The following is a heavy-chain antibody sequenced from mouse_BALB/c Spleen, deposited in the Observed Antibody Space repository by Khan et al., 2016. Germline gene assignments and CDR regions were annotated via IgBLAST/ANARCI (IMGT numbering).Heavy chain of an antibody. Sequence: IPFVQSGPELKKPGKTVKISCKASGYTFTNYGMNWVKQAPGKGLKWMGWINTYSGESTYADDFKGRFAFSLETSANTAYLQINNLQNEDTATYFCARYRYYYGSSRYFDVWGAGTTVTVSS. J-gene: IGHJ1*01. CDR3: ARYRYYYGSSRYFDV. CDR2: INTYSGES. D-gene: IGHD1-1*01. V-gene: IGHV9-3-1*01. CDR1: GYTFTNYG.